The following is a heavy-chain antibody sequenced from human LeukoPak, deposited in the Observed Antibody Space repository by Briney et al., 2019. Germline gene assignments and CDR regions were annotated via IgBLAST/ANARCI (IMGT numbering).Heavy chain of an antibody. J-gene: IGHJ4*02. CDR3: AKDPVWGSYRYTGGYFDY. CDR2: ISGSGGST. Sequence: PGGSLRLSCAASGFTFSSYAMSWVRQAPGKGLEWVSAISGSGGSTYYADSVKGRFTISRDNSKNTLYLQMNSLRAEDTAVYYCAKDPVWGSYRYTGGYFDYWGPGNPGHRLL. CDR1: GFTFSSYA. V-gene: IGHV3-23*01. D-gene: IGHD3-16*02.